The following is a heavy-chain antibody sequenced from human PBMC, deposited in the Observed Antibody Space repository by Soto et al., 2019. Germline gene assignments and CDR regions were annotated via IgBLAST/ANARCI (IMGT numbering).Heavy chain of an antibody. V-gene: IGHV3-23*01. J-gene: IGHJ6*02. D-gene: IGHD6-19*01. CDR1: GFTFSSYA. CDR2: ISGSGGST. CDR3: AKPLGLGLVPAYYYYGMDV. Sequence: GGSLRLSCAASGFTFSSYAMSWVRQAPGKGLEWVSAISGSGGSTYYADSVKGRFTISRDNSKNTLYLQMNSLRAEDTAVYYCAKPLGLGLVPAYYYYGMDVWGQGTTVTVSS.